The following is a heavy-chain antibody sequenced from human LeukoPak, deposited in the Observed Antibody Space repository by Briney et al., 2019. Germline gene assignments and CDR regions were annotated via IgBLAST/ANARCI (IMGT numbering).Heavy chain of an antibody. Sequence: GGSLRLSCAASGFTVSSNYMSWVRQAPGKGLEWVSIIYSGGSTYYADSVKGRFTISRDNSKNTLYLQMNNLKAEDTAVYYCARARSSGYFDFSGQGTLVTVSS. D-gene: IGHD3-22*01. CDR2: IYSGGST. J-gene: IGHJ4*02. CDR3: ARARSSGYFDF. V-gene: IGHV3-53*01. CDR1: GFTVSSNY.